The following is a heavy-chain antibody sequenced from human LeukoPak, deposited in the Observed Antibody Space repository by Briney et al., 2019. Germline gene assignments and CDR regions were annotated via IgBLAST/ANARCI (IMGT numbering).Heavy chain of an antibody. CDR3: ARLYCTNGVCYEDY. Sequence: ASVKVSCKASGYTFTSYDINWVRQATGQGLEWMGWMNPNSGNTGYAQKFQGRVTMTRNTSISTAFMELSSLRSEDTAVYYCARLYCTNGVCYEDYWGQGTLVTVSS. D-gene: IGHD2-8*01. CDR2: MNPNSGNT. J-gene: IGHJ4*02. CDR1: GYTFTSYD. V-gene: IGHV1-8*01.